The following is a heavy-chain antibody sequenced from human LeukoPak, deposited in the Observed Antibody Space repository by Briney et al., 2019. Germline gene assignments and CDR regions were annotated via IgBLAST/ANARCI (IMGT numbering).Heavy chain of an antibody. Sequence: SETLSLTRSVSGDCISNNDWSWIRQPAGKGLEWIGRIYSSGTTNYNPSLKSRVITSVDTSRNQFSLKLGSVTAADTAVYYCSRTYRFGSSRYWYFDLWGRGTLVTVSS. V-gene: IGHV4-4*07. D-gene: IGHD6-13*01. CDR2: IYSSGTT. CDR1: GDCISNND. J-gene: IGHJ2*01. CDR3: SRTYRFGSSRYWYFDL.